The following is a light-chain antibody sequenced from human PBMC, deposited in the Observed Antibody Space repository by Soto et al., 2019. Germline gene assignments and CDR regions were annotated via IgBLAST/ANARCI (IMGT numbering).Light chain of an antibody. Sequence: DIQMTQSPSSLSASVGDRVTITCRASQSISSYLNWYQQKPGKAPKLLISAASSLQSGVPSRFSGSGSVPDSTPTISSLQPEDFATYYCQQSYRTPLLTFGPGTKVDI. CDR1: QSISSY. CDR3: QQSYRTPLLT. V-gene: IGKV1-39*01. J-gene: IGKJ3*01. CDR2: AAS.